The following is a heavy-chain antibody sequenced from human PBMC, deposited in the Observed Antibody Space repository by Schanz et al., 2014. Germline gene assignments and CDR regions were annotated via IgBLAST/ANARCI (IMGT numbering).Heavy chain of an antibody. CDR1: GYTFSFTSYN. J-gene: IGHJ4*02. Sequence: QVQVEQSGPEVKKPGASVTVSCQASGYTFSFTSYNVHWVRQAPGQGLEWMGRVIPILGVTHYAQKFQGRVTITADRSTSTAYMELSSLRSEDTAVYYCARGYGDSPTDFWGQGTLVTVSS. CDR3: ARGYGDSPTDF. D-gene: IGHD4-17*01. V-gene: IGHV1-69*09. CDR2: VIPILGVT.